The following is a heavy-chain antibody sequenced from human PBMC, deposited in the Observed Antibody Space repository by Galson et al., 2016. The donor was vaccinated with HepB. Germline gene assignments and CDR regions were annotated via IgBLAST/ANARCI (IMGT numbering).Heavy chain of an antibody. CDR1: GDSIISTNFY. J-gene: IGHJ5*02. Sequence: SETLSLTCSVSGDSIISTNFYWAWIRQPPGKGLEWVASIYYTGNSYYSPSLKSRVTILVDTSKNQFSLKVKSVTAADTAVYYCARLMVYARPFDPWGQGTLVIVSS. CDR2: IYYTGNS. V-gene: IGHV4-39*01. D-gene: IGHD2-8*01. CDR3: ARLMVYARPFDP.